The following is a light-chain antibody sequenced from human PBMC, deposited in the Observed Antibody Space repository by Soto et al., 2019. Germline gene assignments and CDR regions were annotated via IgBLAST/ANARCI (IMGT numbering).Light chain of an antibody. Sequence: QSALTQPASVSGSPGQSITISCTGTSSDVGSYNLVSWYQQHPGKAPKLMIYEGSKRPSGVSNRFSGSKSGNTASLTISGLQAEDDADYDCCSYAGSSTWVFGGGTKLTVL. CDR3: CSYAGSSTWV. CDR2: EGS. J-gene: IGLJ3*02. CDR1: SSDVGSYNL. V-gene: IGLV2-23*01.